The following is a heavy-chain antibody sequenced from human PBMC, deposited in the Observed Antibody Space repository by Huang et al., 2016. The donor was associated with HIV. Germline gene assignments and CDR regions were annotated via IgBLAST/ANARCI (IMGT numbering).Heavy chain of an antibody. CDR3: ASGAGIVAVSRFYCEE. Sequence: LLLRESGSGLVQTSETLSLTCNVAFSSISGHSTSWRWVRQSPGKGLEWLASLHYGGRTYYNPARRRRVSMAVDTSNNQQFSRTMASVTAADTAVYYGASGAGIVAVSRFYCEEWGPGSLVTV. CDR2: LHYGGRT. J-gene: IGHJ4*02. CDR1: FSSISGHSTS. D-gene: IGHD5-12*01. V-gene: IGHV4-39*01.